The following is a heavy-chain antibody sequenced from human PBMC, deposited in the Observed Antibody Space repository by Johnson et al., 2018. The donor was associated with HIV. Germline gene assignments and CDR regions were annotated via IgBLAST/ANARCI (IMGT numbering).Heavy chain of an antibody. CDR2: ISGSGGTT. D-gene: IGHD5-24*01. CDR3: ARAYNDAFDI. V-gene: IGHV3-23*04. Sequence: VRLVESGGGLVQPGGSLRLSCAASGFTFSSYAMSWVRQAPGKGLEWVSAISGSGGTTYYADSVTGRFTISRDNAKNSLYLQMSSLRAGDTAVFYCARAYNDAFDIWGQGTMVTVSS. CDR1: GFTFSSYA. J-gene: IGHJ3*02.